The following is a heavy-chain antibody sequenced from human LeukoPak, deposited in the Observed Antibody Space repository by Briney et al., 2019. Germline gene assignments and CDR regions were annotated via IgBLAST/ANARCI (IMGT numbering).Heavy chain of an antibody. V-gene: IGHV5-10-1*01. Sequence: GGSLKISCKGSGYSFTSYWISWVRQMPGKGLEWVGRIDPTDSYTNYSPSFQGHVSISADKSISTAYLQWSSLKGSDTAMYYCARLLTGDDAFDIWGQGTMVTVSS. J-gene: IGHJ3*02. CDR1: GYSFTSYW. CDR3: ARLLTGDDAFDI. D-gene: IGHD7-27*01. CDR2: IDPTDSYT.